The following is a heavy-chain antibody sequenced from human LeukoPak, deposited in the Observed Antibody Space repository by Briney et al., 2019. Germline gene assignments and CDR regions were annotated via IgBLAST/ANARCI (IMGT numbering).Heavy chain of an antibody. V-gene: IGHV3-30*02. D-gene: IGHD3/OR15-3a*01. J-gene: IGHJ4*02. CDR2: IRYDGSNK. CDR3: AKVTQSWGTGYYTLGY. Sequence: GGSLRLSCAASGFTFSSYGMHWVRQAPGKGLEWVAFIRYDGSNKYYADSVKGRFTISRDNSKNMLYLQMNSLRAEDTAVYHCAKVTQSWGTGYYTLGYWGQGTLVTVSS. CDR1: GFTFSSYG.